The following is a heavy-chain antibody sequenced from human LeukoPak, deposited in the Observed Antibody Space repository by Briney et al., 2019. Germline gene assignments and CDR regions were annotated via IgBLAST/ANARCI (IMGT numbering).Heavy chain of an antibody. J-gene: IGHJ6*02. CDR1: GGSISSYY. CDR2: IYYSGST. D-gene: IGHD4-17*01. CDR3: ARLTVTTSGHYYGMDV. Sequence: SETLSVTCTVSGGSISSYYWSWIRQPPGKGLEWNGYIYYSGSTNYNPSLKSRVTISVDTSKNQFSLKLSSVTAADTAVYYCARLTVTTSGHYYGMDVWGQGTTVTVSS. V-gene: IGHV4-59*08.